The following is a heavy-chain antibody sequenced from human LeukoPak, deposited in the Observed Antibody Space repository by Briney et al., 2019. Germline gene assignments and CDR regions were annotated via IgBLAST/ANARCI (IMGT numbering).Heavy chain of an antibody. V-gene: IGHV3-23*01. CDR3: AKGTAWYSSSWEFDC. D-gene: IGHD6-13*01. J-gene: IGHJ4*02. CDR1: GFTFTSYV. CDR2: ISASGGST. Sequence: GGSLRLSCAASGFTFTSYVMTWVRQAPGKGLEWVSGISASGGSTFYADSVKGRFTISRDNSGNRMFLQMNSLRAEDTAVYYCAKGTAWYSSSWEFDCWGQGTLVTVSS.